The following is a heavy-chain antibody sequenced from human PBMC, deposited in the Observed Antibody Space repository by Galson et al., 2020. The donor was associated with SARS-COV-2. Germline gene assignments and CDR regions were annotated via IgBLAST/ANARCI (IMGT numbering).Heavy chain of an antibody. CDR3: ASWSYYDSSGYLR. V-gene: IGHV4-34*01. Sequence: SETLSLTCAVYGGSFSGYYWSWIRQPPGKGLEWIGEINHSGSTNYNPSLKSRVTISVDTSKNQFSLKLSSVTAADTAVYYCASWSYYDSSGYLRWGQGTLVTVSS. J-gene: IGHJ4*02. CDR1: GGSFSGYY. CDR2: INHSGST. D-gene: IGHD3-22*01.